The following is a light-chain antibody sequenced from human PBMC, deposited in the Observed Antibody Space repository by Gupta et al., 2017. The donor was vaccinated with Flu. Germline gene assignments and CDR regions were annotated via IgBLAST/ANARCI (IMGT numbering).Light chain of an antibody. V-gene: IGKV1-5*03. CDR1: QSISSW. Sequence: PSTLSAAVGDRVTITCRASQSISSWLAWYQQKPGTAPKLLIYKASSLQSGVPSRFSGSGSGTEFTLTISSLQPDDFATYYCQQDNSYSNTFGQGTKVEIK. J-gene: IGKJ2*01. CDR3: QQDNSYSNT. CDR2: KAS.